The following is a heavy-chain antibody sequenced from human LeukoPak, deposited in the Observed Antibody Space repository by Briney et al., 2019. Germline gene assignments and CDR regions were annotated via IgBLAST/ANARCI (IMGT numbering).Heavy chain of an antibody. J-gene: IGHJ4*02. CDR2: IYYSGST. CDR1: GGSISSSSYY. D-gene: IGHD2-21*02. Sequence: PSETLSLTCTVSGGSISSSSYYWGWIRQPPGKGLEWIGSIYYSGSTYYNPSLKSRVTISIDTSKNQFSLKLTSVTAADTALYYCARRVVVTAIDYWGQGTLVTVSS. CDR3: ARRVVVTAIDY. V-gene: IGHV4-39*01.